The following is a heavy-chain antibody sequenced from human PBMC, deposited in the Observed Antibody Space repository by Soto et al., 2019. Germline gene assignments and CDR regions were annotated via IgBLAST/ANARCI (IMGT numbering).Heavy chain of an antibody. D-gene: IGHD3-3*01. J-gene: IGHJ4*02. V-gene: IGHV1-46*01. Sequence: ASVKVSCKASGYTFTSYYMHWVRQAPGQGLEWMGIINPSGGSTSYAQKFQGRVTMTRDTSTSTVYMELSSLGSEDTAVYYCARERFLEWLLFHWGQGTLVTVSS. CDR2: INPSGGST. CDR1: GYTFTSYY. CDR3: ARERFLEWLLFH.